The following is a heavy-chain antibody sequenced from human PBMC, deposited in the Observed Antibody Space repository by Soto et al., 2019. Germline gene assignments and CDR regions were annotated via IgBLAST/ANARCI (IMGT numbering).Heavy chain of an antibody. CDR1: GFTFSNYA. CDR3: AKDRGGRLGGFDY. CDR2: ISGSGFDT. V-gene: IGHV3-23*01. J-gene: IGHJ4*02. D-gene: IGHD3-16*01. Sequence: EVQLLESGGALVQPGGSLRLSCAASGFTFSNYAMSWVRQAPGKGLEWVSAISGSGFDTFYRDSVKGHFTISRDNSKNTLYLQMNSRRGEDTAVYYCAKDRGGRLGGFDYWGQGTLATVSS.